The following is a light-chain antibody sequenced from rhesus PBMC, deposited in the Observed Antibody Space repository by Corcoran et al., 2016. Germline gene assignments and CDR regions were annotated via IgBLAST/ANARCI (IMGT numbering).Light chain of an antibody. CDR1: ASVHFFGVNL. J-gene: IGKJ1*01. V-gene: IGKV7-13*01. CDR3: LQSKNYPT. Sequence: DFVLTQSPASLAVSLGQRATITCRASASVHFFGVNLIHWYQQKPGQPPKLPVYQAANKDTGVPARFSGSGSGTDFTLTINPVEADDAADYYCLQSKNYPTFGQVTKVEIK. CDR2: QAA.